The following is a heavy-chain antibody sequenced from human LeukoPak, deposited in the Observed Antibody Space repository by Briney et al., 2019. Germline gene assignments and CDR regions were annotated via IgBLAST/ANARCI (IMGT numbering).Heavy chain of an antibody. V-gene: IGHV4-59*01. Sequence: SETLSLTCTVSGGSISGYYWSWIRQPPGKGLEWIGYIYYSGNTNYNPSLKSRVTLSVDTSTNQLFLKLSSVTAADTAVYYCARGWDTGYSYYGMDVWGPGTTVTVSS. CDR1: GGSISGYY. J-gene: IGHJ6*02. CDR3: ARGWDTGYSYYGMDV. D-gene: IGHD5-18*01. CDR2: IYYSGNT.